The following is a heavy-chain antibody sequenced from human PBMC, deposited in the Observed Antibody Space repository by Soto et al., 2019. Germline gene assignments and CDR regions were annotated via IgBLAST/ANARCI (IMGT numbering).Heavy chain of an antibody. Sequence: GGSLRLSCAASGFTFRDYYMGWIRQAPGKGLEWISFISPSSTTIDYADSMKGRFTISRDNADNSLYLQMNSLRAEDTAVYYCARDYTNYSLDYWGQGTPVTVSS. D-gene: IGHD4-4*01. CDR1: GFTFRDYY. V-gene: IGHV3-11*01. J-gene: IGHJ4*02. CDR3: ARDYTNYSLDY. CDR2: ISPSSTTI.